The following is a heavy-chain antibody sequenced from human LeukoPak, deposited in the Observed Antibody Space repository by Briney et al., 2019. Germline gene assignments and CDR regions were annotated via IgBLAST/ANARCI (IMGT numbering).Heavy chain of an antibody. CDR2: IWFDGSNK. Sequence: PGRSLRLSCAASGFTFSSYGMHWVRQAPGKGLEWVAVIWFDGSNKYYADSVKGRFTISRDNSKNTLYLQMNSLRAEDTAVYYCAKDHIVVVPAARGYFDYWGQGTLVTVSS. D-gene: IGHD2-2*01. V-gene: IGHV3-33*06. J-gene: IGHJ4*02. CDR1: GFTFSSYG. CDR3: AKDHIVVVPAARGYFDY.